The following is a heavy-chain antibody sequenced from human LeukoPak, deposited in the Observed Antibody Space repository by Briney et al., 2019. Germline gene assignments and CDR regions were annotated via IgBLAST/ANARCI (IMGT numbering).Heavy chain of an antibody. CDR2: IKSDGRT. CDR1: GFTFSNHW. CDR3: ARAPSELGGYYPEYFRH. V-gene: IGHV3-74*01. J-gene: IGHJ1*01. D-gene: IGHD3-22*01. Sequence: PGGSLRLSCAAAGFTFSNHWMHCGRQAPGKGLVWVSRIKSDGRTNYADSVKGRVTISRDNAKNTVSLQMNSLRPEDTGVYYCARAPSELGGYYPEYFRHWGQGTLVTVSS.